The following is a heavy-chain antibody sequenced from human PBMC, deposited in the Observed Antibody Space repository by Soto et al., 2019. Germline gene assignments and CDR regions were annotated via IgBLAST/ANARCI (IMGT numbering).Heavy chain of an antibody. D-gene: IGHD4-17*01. Sequence: QVHLVEYGGGVVQPGRSLRLSCAASGFTFSRYGMHWVRQAPGKGLGWVAVIVADDMDRAYADSVKGRFSISRDNSKNRLHLQTNTLRAEVTAVYSCATADAYGDTGFDYWGPGTLVHVS. CDR1: GFTFSRYG. J-gene: IGHJ4*02. CDR3: ATADAYGDTGFDY. V-gene: IGHV3-33*01. CDR2: IVADDMDR.